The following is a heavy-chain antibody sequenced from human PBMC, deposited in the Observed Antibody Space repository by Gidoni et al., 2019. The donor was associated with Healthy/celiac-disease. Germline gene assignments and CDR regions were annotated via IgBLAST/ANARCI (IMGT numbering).Heavy chain of an antibody. V-gene: IGHV3-74*01. CDR1: GFTFSSYW. J-gene: IGHJ4*02. Sequence: EVQLVESGGGLVQPGGSLRLSCAASGFTFSSYWMHWVRQAPGKGLVGGSRSNSDGSSTSYADSVKGRFTISRDNAKNTLYLQMNSLRAEDTAVYYCARGGPYGDFDYWGQGTLVTVSS. CDR3: ARGGPYGDFDY. D-gene: IGHD4-17*01. CDR2: SNSDGSST.